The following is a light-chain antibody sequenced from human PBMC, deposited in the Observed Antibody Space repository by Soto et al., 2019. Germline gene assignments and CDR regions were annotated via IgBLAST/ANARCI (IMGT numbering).Light chain of an antibody. J-gene: IGKJ1*01. CDR2: WGS. CDR3: MQALQTPT. CDR1: QSLLYNNTYNY. Sequence: EIVMTQSPLTLPVTPGEPASISCRSSQSLLYNNTYNYLDWYVQKPGQSPQLLIYWGSNRASGVPDRFSGSGSGTDFTLKISRVEAEDVGVYYCMQALQTPTFGQGTKVDIK. V-gene: IGKV2-28*01.